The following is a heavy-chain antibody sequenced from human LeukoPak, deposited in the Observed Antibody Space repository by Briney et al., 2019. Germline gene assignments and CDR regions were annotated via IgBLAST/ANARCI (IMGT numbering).Heavy chain of an antibody. D-gene: IGHD6-13*01. CDR1: GGSISSYY. J-gene: IGHJ5*02. CDR3: ARRGVSASWFDP. V-gene: IGHV4-59*08. Sequence: SETLSLTCTVSGGSISSYYWSWIRQPPGKGLGWIGDIYYSGSTNCNPSLKSRVTISVDTSKNQFSLKLSSVTAADTAVYYCARRGVSASWFDPWGQGTLVTVSS. CDR2: IYYSGST.